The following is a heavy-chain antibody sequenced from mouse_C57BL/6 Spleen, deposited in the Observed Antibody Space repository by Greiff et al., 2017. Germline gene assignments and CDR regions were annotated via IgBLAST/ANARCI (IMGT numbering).Heavy chain of an antibody. Sequence: EVQVVESGGGLVKPGGSLKLSCAASGFTFSDYGMHWVRQAPEKGLEWVAYISSGSSTIYYADTVKGRFTISRDNAKNTLFLQMTSLRSEDTAMYYCARDYSNYPAWFAYWGQGTLVTVSA. V-gene: IGHV5-17*01. CDR2: ISSGSSTI. J-gene: IGHJ3*01. CDR3: ARDYSNYPAWFAY. CDR1: GFTFSDYG. D-gene: IGHD2-5*01.